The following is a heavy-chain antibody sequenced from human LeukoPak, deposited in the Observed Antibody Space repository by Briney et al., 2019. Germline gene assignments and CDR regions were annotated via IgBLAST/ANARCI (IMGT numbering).Heavy chain of an antibody. CDR2: ISDTGNT. CDR3: ARDSGSYWASPFDY. Sequence: KPGGTLRLSCAASGFTLSSYAMSWVRQAPGKGLEWVSAISDTGNTYHADSVKGRFTISRDNAKNSLYLQMNSLRAEDTAVYYCARDSGSYWASPFDYWGQGTLVTVSS. V-gene: IGHV3-21*01. D-gene: IGHD1-26*01. CDR1: GFTLSSYA. J-gene: IGHJ4*02.